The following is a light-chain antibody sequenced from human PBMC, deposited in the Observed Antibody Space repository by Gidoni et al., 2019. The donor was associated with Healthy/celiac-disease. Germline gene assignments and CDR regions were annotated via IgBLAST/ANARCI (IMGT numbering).Light chain of an antibody. V-gene: IGKV3-15*01. CDR3: QQYNNWPPRT. CDR1: QSVRSN. J-gene: IGKJ1*01. Sequence: EIVMTHSPATLSVSPGERATLSCRSSQSVRSNLAGYQQKPGQAPRLLIYGASTSATGIPARFIGSGSGTEFTLTISSLQSEDFAVYYCQQYNNWPPRTFGQXTKVEIK. CDR2: GAS.